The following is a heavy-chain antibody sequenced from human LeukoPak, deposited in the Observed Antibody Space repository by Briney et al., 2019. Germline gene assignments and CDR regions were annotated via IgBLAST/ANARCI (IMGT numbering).Heavy chain of an antibody. Sequence: GGSLRLSCAASGFIFSYCSMNWVRQAPGKGLEWVSSISSSSSYIYYADSVKGRFTISRDNAKNSLYLQMNSLRAEDTAVYYCARYCSSTSCSAYYMDVWGKGTTVTVSS. D-gene: IGHD2-2*01. CDR1: GFIFSYCS. CDR3: ARYCSSTSCSAYYMDV. J-gene: IGHJ6*03. CDR2: ISSSSSYI. V-gene: IGHV3-21*01.